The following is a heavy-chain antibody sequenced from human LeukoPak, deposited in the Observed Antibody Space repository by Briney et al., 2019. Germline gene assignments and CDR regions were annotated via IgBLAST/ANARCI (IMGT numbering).Heavy chain of an antibody. V-gene: IGHV4-59*08. CDR1: GGSISSYY. D-gene: IGHD6-13*01. Sequence: PSETLSLTCTVSGGSISSYYWSWIRQPPGKGLEWIGYIYYSGSTNYNPSLKSRVTISVDTSKNQFSLKLSSVTAADTAVYYCARLISSPLAMDVWGQGTTVTVSS. CDR2: IYYSGST. J-gene: IGHJ6*02. CDR3: ARLISSPLAMDV.